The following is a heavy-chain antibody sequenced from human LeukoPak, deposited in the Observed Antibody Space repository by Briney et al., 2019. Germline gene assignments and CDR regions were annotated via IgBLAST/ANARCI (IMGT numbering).Heavy chain of an antibody. CDR1: GFTFDDYG. CDR3: ARGGGDVDTAIPPYFDY. V-gene: IGHV3-20*04. D-gene: IGHD5-18*01. Sequence: GSLRLSCAASGFTFDDYGMSWVRQAPGKGLEWVSGTYWNGGSTGYADSVKGRFTISRDNAKNSLYLQMNSLRAEDTALYYCARGGGDVDTAIPPYFDYWGQGTLVTVSS. CDR2: TYWNGGST. J-gene: IGHJ4*02.